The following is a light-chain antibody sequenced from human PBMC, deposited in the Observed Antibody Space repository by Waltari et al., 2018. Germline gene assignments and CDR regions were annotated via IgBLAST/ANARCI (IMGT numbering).Light chain of an antibody. Sequence: DIVMTQSPDSLAVSLGERTTINCTSSQSVFYSSNNKNYLAWYQQKPGHPPKLLIYWASTRESGVPDRFSGSGSGTDFTLTITSLQAEDVAVYYCQQYDTTPITFGQGTRLEIK. CDR2: WAS. J-gene: IGKJ5*01. CDR3: QQYDTTPIT. CDR1: QSVFYSSNNKNY. V-gene: IGKV4-1*01.